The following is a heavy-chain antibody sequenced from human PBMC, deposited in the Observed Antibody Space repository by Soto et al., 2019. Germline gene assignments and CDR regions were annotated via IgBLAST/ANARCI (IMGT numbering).Heavy chain of an antibody. V-gene: IGHV1-46*01. CDR3: AKGGRQCLVTYDFNY. CDR2: INPSGGST. CDR1: GYTFTSYY. Sequence: GASVKVSCKASGYTFTSYYMYWLRQAPGQGLEWMGIINPSGGSTSYAQKFQGRVTMTRDTSTSTVSLEMTSLRAEDTAVYYCAKGGRQCLVTYDFNYWGQGALVTVSS. J-gene: IGHJ4*02. D-gene: IGHD6-19*01.